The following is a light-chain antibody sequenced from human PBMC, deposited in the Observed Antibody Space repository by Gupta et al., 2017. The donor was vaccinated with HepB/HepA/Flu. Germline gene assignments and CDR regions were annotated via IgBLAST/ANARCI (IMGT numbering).Light chain of an antibody. Sequence: QSALTQPASVSGSPGQSITVSCTGSSSDVGRYNYVSWYQQHPGKAPKLMIYDVSDRPSEVSNRFSGSKSGNTASLTISGRKTEDEADYYCSSYTSSGALVFGGGTKVTVL. CDR1: SSDVGRYNY. CDR3: SSYTSSGALV. CDR2: DVS. J-gene: IGLJ2*01. V-gene: IGLV2-14*03.